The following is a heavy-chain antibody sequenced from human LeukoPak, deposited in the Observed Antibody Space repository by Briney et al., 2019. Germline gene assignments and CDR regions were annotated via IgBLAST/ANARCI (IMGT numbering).Heavy chain of an antibody. CDR2: IAGDGSST. Sequence: QTGGSLRLPCAASGFTFSSYWMNWVRQAPGKGLVWVSRIAGDGSSTTYADSVKGRFSISRDNAKNTLYLQMNSLRVEDTAVYYCARGRPHGNDYWGQGTLVTVSS. D-gene: IGHD4-23*01. CDR1: GFTFSSYW. J-gene: IGHJ4*02. CDR3: ARGRPHGNDY. V-gene: IGHV3-74*01.